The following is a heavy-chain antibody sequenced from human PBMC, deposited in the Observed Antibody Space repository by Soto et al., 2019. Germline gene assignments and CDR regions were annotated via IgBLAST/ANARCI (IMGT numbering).Heavy chain of an antibody. J-gene: IGHJ4*02. D-gene: IGHD2-2*01. CDR3: ALPVVVTDTFDY. V-gene: IGHV1-2*02. CDR1: GYTFSGYS. CDR2: INPNSGGT. Sequence: QVQLVQSGADVKKPGASVKVSCKTSGYTFSGYSIYWIRQAPGQGLEFMGWINPNSGGTNDAQQFQGRVTMTRDTSVSTAYMELSRLTSDDTAIYYCALPVVVTDTFDYWGQGTLVTVSS.